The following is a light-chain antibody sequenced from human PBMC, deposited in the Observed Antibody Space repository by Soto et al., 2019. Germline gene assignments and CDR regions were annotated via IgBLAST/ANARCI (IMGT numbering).Light chain of an antibody. J-gene: IGLJ1*01. Sequence: QSALTQPASVTGSPGQSITISCTGTSSDVGSYNLVSWYQQYPGKAPKLMIYEGSKRPSGVSNRFSGSKSGNTASLTISGLQAEDEADYYCCSYARSSTYVFGTGTKVTVL. CDR1: SSDVGSYNL. CDR3: CSYARSSTYV. CDR2: EGS. V-gene: IGLV2-23*01.